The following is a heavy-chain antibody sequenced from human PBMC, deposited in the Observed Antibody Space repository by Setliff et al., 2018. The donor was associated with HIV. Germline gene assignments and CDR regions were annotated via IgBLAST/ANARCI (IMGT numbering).Heavy chain of an antibody. CDR1: GFTFSSYA. CDR2: ITGSGGNT. Sequence: GGSLRLSCAASGFTFSSYAMSWVRQAPGKGLEWVSAITGSGGNTFYADSVKGRFTISRDNSRNTLDLQMSSLRAEDTALYYCARELYGSGDLWGQGTLVTVSS. D-gene: IGHD3-10*01. CDR3: ARELYGSGDL. V-gene: IGHV3-23*01. J-gene: IGHJ5*02.